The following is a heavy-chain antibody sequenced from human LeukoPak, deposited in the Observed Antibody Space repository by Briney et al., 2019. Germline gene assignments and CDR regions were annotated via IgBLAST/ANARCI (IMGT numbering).Heavy chain of an antibody. CDR1: GFTVSSNY. J-gene: IGHJ4*02. D-gene: IGHD2-2*01. CDR3: AKLPRTTSPFDY. Sequence: GGSLRLSCAASGFTVSSNYMSWVHQAPGKGLEWVSIIYSGGSTYYTDSVRGRFIISRDISKNTVSLEMSSLTVDDTAVYYCAKLPRTTSPFDYWGQGTLVTVSS. CDR2: IYSGGST. V-gene: IGHV3-66*01.